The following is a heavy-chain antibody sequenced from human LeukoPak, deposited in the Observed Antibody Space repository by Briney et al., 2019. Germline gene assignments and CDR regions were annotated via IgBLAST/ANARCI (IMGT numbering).Heavy chain of an antibody. CDR3: ASGGGYSYGRPYYFDS. Sequence: SQTLSLTCTVSGGSISSGDYYWSWIRQPPGKGLEWIGYIYYSGSTYYNPSLKSRVTISVDTSKNQFSLQLSSVTVAATAVYYCASGGGYSYGRPYYFDSWGQGTLVTVSS. CDR1: GGSISSGDYY. J-gene: IGHJ4*02. D-gene: IGHD5-18*01. V-gene: IGHV4-30-4*01. CDR2: IYYSGST.